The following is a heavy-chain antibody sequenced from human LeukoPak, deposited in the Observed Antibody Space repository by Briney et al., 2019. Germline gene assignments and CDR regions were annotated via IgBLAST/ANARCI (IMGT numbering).Heavy chain of an antibody. D-gene: IGHD2-2*01. J-gene: IGHJ6*04. CDR3: TRDIVVVPAAIYYYYYYGMDV. V-gene: IGHV3-49*04. CDR2: IRSKAYGGTT. Sequence: GGSLRLSCTASGFTFGDYAMSWVRQAPGKGLEWVRFIRSKAYGGTTEYAASVKGKFTISRDDSKRIDYLQMNSLKTEDTAVYYCTRDIVVVPAAIYYYYYYGMDVWGKGTTVTVSS. CDR1: GFTFGDYA.